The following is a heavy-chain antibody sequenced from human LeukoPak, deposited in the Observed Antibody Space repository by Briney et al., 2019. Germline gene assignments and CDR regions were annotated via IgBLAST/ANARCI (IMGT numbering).Heavy chain of an antibody. Sequence: ASVKVSCKASEYTFTDYYMHWVRQAPGQGLEWMGWIDPNSGGTNYAQKFQGRVTMTRDTSISTAYMELSRLRSDDTAVYYCARGPESGQYYDILTGLGVGAFDIWGQGTMVTVSS. D-gene: IGHD3-9*01. CDR1: EYTFTDYY. CDR3: ARGPESGQYYDILTGLGVGAFDI. V-gene: IGHV1-2*02. J-gene: IGHJ3*02. CDR2: IDPNSGGT.